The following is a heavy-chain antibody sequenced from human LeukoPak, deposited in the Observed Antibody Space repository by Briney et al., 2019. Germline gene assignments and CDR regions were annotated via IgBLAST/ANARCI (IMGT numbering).Heavy chain of an antibody. CDR1: GFTFSNYN. CDR2: ISSSGRTT. Sequence: GGSLRLSCAASGFTFSNYNMNWVRQAPGRVLEWVSYISSSGRTTNYADSVKGRFTISRDNAKNSLYLQMNSLKDGDTAVYYCATSGTYRFDYWGQGTLVTVSS. CDR3: ATSGTYRFDY. D-gene: IGHD1-26*01. V-gene: IGHV3-48*02. J-gene: IGHJ4*02.